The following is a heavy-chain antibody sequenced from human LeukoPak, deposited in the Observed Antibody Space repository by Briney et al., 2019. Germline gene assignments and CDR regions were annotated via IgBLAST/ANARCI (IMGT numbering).Heavy chain of an antibody. V-gene: IGHV3-21*01. CDR2: ISGSSSYI. CDR3: ARNYYYDSSGYWVFDY. J-gene: IGHJ4*02. CDR1: GFTFSSYS. Sequence: GGSLRLSCAASGFTFSSYSMNWVRQAPGKGLEWVSSISGSSSYIYYADSVKGRFTISRDNAKNTLYLQMNSLRAEDTAVYYCARNYYYDSSGYWVFDYWGQGTLVTVS. D-gene: IGHD3-22*01.